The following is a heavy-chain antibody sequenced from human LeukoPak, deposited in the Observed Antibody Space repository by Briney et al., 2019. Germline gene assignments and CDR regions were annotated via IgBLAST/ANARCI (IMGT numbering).Heavy chain of an antibody. CDR3: ARHTYYYDSSGYNLYMDV. CDR2: IYYSGST. J-gene: IGHJ6*03. Sequence: SETLSLTCTVSGGSISTNYWSWIRQPPGKGLEWIGYIYYSGSTNYNPSLKSRVTISVDTSKNQFSLKLSSVTAADTAVYYCARHTYYYDSSGYNLYMDVWGKGTTVTISS. D-gene: IGHD3-22*01. CDR1: GGSISTNY. V-gene: IGHV4-59*01.